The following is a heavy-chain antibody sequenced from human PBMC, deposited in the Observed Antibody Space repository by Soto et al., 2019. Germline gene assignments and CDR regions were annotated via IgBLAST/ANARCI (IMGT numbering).Heavy chain of an antibody. J-gene: IGHJ4*02. Sequence: QVQLVQSGAEVKKPGSSVKVSCKASGDAFTNYIFDWVRQAPGQGLEWMGGIIPMFGTPKYAQTYQDRVTISADVSTGTAYLELTSLRFDDTAVYYCARGRDQPPVGLYFDSWGEGTRVTVSS. D-gene: IGHD1-26*01. CDR2: IIPMFGTP. V-gene: IGHV1-69*01. CDR3: ARGRDQPPVGLYFDS. CDR1: GDAFTNYI.